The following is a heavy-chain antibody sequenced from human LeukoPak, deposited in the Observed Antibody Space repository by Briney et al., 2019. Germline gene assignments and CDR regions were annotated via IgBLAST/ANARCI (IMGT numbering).Heavy chain of an antibody. CDR1: GFTFNSYG. J-gene: IGHJ6*03. D-gene: IGHD2-2*01. Sequence: GGSLRLSXAASGFTFNSYGMHWVRQAPGKGLEWVAFIRYDGSDKYYADSVKGRLTISRDNSKNTLYLQMSSLRAEDTAVYYCAKGSYYCSSSSCPQYYYYMDVWGKGTTVTVSS. CDR3: AKGSYYCSSSSCPQYYYYMDV. CDR2: IRYDGSDK. V-gene: IGHV3-30*02.